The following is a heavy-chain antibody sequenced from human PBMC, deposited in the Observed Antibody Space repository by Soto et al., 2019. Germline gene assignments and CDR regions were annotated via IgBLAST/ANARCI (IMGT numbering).Heavy chain of an antibody. CDR3: ARDAPGVAPY. D-gene: IGHD2-15*01. Sequence: QVQLQESGPGLVKPSQTLSLTCTVSGGSIIDGQSYLNWIRQHPERGLEWLGNINYRGTTNSSPALKSRILISIDTSKNQFSLRLTSVTAADTAVYYCARDAPGVAPYWGQGTLVTVSS. J-gene: IGHJ4*02. V-gene: IGHV4-31*03. CDR2: INYRGTT. CDR1: GGSIIDGQSY.